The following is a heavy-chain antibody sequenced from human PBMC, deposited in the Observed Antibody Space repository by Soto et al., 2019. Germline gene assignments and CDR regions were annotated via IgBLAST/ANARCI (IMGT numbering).Heavy chain of an antibody. CDR3: ARGRYSYGYGYYYYGMDV. Sequence: GGSLRLSCAASGFTFSSYSMNWVRQAPGKGLEWVSYISSSSSTIYYADSVKGRFTISRDNAKNSLYLQMNSLRDEDTAVYYCARGRYSYGYGYYYYGMDVWGQGTTVTVSS. D-gene: IGHD5-18*01. V-gene: IGHV3-48*02. J-gene: IGHJ6*02. CDR1: GFTFSSYS. CDR2: ISSSSSTI.